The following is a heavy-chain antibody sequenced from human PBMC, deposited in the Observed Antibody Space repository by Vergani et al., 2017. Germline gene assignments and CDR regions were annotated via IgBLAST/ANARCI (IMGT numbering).Heavy chain of an antibody. CDR2: IYTSGST. J-gene: IGHJ6*02. Sequence: QVQLQESGPGLVKPSQTLSLTCTVSGGSISSGSYYWSWIRQPAGKGLEWIGRIYTSGSTNYNPSLKSGVTISVDTSKNQFSLKLSSVTAADTAVYYCARGGQQLAPDYYYYYGMDVWGQGTTVTVSS. CDR3: ARGGQQLAPDYYYYYGMDV. D-gene: IGHD6-13*01. V-gene: IGHV4-61*02. CDR1: GGSISSGSYY.